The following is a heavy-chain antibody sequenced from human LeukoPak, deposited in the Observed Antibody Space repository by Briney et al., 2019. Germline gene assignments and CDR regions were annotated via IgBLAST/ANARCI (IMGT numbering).Heavy chain of an antibody. D-gene: IGHD5-18*01. V-gene: IGHV4-34*11. Sequence: SETLSLTCAVYGGSFSGYYWSWIRQPPGKGLEWIGYIYYSGSTYYNPSLKSRVTISVDTSKNQFSLKVNSVTAADTAVYYCARGWSGYNYGPFDPWGQGTLVTVSS. CDR1: GGSFSGYY. CDR3: ARGWSGYNYGPFDP. J-gene: IGHJ5*02. CDR2: IYYSGST.